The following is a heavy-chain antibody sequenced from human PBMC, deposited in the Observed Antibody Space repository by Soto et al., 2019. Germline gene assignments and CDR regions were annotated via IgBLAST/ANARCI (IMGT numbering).Heavy chain of an antibody. V-gene: IGHV4-59*01. D-gene: IGHD6-13*01. Sequence: SETLSLTCTVSGGSISSNYWTWIRQPPGKGMEWIGYVYNSGSTNYNPSLKSRVTISEDTSKSQFSLKVNSMTAADTAVYYCARYRREAVAGYTLDNWGQGILVTVSS. CDR3: ARYRREAVAGYTLDN. CDR1: GGSISSNY. J-gene: IGHJ4*02. CDR2: VYNSGST.